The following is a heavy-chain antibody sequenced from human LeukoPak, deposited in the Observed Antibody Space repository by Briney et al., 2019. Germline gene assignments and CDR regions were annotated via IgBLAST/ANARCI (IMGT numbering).Heavy chain of an antibody. J-gene: IGHJ6*02. CDR2: IYSGGST. D-gene: IGHD2-21*01. CDR1: GFTVSRNY. Sequence: GGSLRLSCAASGFTVSRNYMNWVRQAPGKGLEWVSVIYSGGSTYYADSVKGRFTITRDNSKNTVYLQMNSLRAEDTAVYYCARYSENETGWYYYGMDVWGQGTTVTVSS. V-gene: IGHV3-53*01. CDR3: ARYSENETGWYYYGMDV.